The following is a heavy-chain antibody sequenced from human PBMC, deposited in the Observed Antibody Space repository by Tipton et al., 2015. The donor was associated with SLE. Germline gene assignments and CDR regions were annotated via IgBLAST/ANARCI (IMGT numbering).Heavy chain of an antibody. CDR2: VYSSGST. Sequence: TLSLTCTVSGGSISGYYWSWIRQSPGEGLEWIGYVYSSGSTHYNPSLKSRVTISVDASKNQFSLRLTSVTAADTAVYYCARRHFDTSGYYRGAFDIRGQGTMVTVSS. D-gene: IGHD3-22*01. J-gene: IGHJ3*02. CDR1: GGSISGYY. CDR3: ARRHFDTSGYYRGAFDI. V-gene: IGHV4-59*01.